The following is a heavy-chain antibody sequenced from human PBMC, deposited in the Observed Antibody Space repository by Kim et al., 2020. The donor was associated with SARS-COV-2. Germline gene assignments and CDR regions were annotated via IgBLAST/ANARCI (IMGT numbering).Heavy chain of an antibody. J-gene: IGHJ3*02. V-gene: IGHV3-48*03. CDR3: ARDGAPWILSERDAFDI. Sequence: VKGRFTISRDNANNSRYLQMNSLRAEDTAVYYCARDGAPWILSERDAFDIWGQGTMVTVSS. D-gene: IGHD5-18*01.